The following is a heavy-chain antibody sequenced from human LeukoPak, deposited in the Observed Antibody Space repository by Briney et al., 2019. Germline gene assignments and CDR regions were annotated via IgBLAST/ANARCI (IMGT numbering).Heavy chain of an antibody. D-gene: IGHD4-23*01. CDR3: ARRAGGYSHPYDY. V-gene: IGHV3-53*01. J-gene: IGHJ4*02. CDR1: GLTVSKNY. Sequence: PGGSLRLSCAASGLTVSKNYMSWVRQAPGKGLESVSVIYSGGSTYYADSVRGRFTISRDNSKNTLYLQMNSLRVEDTAVYYCARRAGGYSHPYDYWGQGTLVTVSS. CDR2: IYSGGST.